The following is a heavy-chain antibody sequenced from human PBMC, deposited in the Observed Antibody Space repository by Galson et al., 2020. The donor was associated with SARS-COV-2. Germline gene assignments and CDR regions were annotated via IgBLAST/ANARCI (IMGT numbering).Heavy chain of an antibody. CDR2: IYSGGTT. Sequence: GESLKISCAASGFSVSRNHMTWVRQAPGKGLEWVSLIYSGGTTYYADSVKGRFTISRDNSKNTLYLQINGLRPDDTAVYYCAKSQPEVFGWRPIDWWGQGTLVTVSS. D-gene: IGHD3-9*01. CDR3: AKSQPEVFGWRPIDW. CDR1: GFSVSRNH. J-gene: IGHJ4*02. V-gene: IGHV3-66*02.